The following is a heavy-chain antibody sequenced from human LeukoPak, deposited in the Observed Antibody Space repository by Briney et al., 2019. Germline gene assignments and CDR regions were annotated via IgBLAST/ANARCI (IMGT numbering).Heavy chain of an antibody. Sequence: GGSVRLSCAASGFTFSNAWMSWVRQAPGKGLEWVGRIKSKTDGGTTDYAAPVKGRFTISSDDSKNTLYLQMNSLKTEDTAVYYCTTDRGYSSGWSLYYYYGLGVWGQGTTVTVSS. J-gene: IGHJ6*01. V-gene: IGHV3-15*01. CDR1: GFTFSNAW. CDR3: TTDRGYSSGWSLYYYYGLGV. CDR2: IKSKTDGGTT. D-gene: IGHD6-19*01.